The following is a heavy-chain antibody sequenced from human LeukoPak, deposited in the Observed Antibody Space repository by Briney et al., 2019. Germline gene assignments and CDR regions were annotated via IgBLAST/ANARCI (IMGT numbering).Heavy chain of an antibody. D-gene: IGHD3-10*01. Sequence: GGSLRLSRAVSGFTFSEYYMNWIRQAPGKGLEWVSYISGSSTYINYADSVKGRFTISRDNAKNSLYMQMNSLRAENTAVYYFAKNYESGRGVPYGMAGWGQGTTVTVSS. J-gene: IGHJ6*01. CDR3: AKNYESGRGVPYGMAG. CDR2: ISGSSTYI. CDR1: GFTFSEYY. V-gene: IGHV3-11*03.